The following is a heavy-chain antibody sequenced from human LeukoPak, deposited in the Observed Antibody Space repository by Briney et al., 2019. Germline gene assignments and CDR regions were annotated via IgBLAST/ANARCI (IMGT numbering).Heavy chain of an antibody. CDR3: ARTYCGGDCYSTGDYYFDY. Sequence: PGGSLGLSCAASGFTFSSYAMHWVRQAPGKGLEWVAVISYDGSNKYYADSVKGRFTISRDNSKNTLYLQMNSLRAEDTAVYYCARTYCGGDCYSTGDYYFDYWGQGTLVTVSS. J-gene: IGHJ4*02. CDR2: ISYDGSNK. V-gene: IGHV3-30-3*01. CDR1: GFTFSSYA. D-gene: IGHD2-21*02.